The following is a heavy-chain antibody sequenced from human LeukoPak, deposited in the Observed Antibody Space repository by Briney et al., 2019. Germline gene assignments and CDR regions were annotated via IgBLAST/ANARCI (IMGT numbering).Heavy chain of an antibody. J-gene: IGHJ5*02. CDR2: INHSGST. Sequence: SETLSLTCAVYGGSLSGYYWSWIRQPPGKGLEWIGEINHSGSTNYNPSLKSRVTISVDTSKNQFSLKLSSVTAADTAVYYCARGYCSGGSCYGPWGQGTLVTVSS. V-gene: IGHV4-34*01. D-gene: IGHD2-15*01. CDR3: ARGYCSGGSCYGP. CDR1: GGSLSGYY.